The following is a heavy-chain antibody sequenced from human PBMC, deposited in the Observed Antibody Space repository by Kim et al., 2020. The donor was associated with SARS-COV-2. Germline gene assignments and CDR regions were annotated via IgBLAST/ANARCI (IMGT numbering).Heavy chain of an antibody. CDR3: ARGASYYDRSGYYRYYFDY. J-gene: IGHJ4*02. V-gene: IGHV3-33*01. CDR2: IWYDGSNK. D-gene: IGHD3-22*01. CDR1: GFTFSSYG. Sequence: GGSLRLSCAASGFTFSSYGMHWVRQAPGKGLEWVAVIWYDGSNKDYADSVKGRFTISRDNSKNTLYLQMNSLRAEDTAVYYCARGASYYDRSGYYRYYFDYWGQGTLVTVSS.